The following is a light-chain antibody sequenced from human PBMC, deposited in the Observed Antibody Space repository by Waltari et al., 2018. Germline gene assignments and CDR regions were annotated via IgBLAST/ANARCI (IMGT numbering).Light chain of an antibody. V-gene: IGKV1-9*01. CDR2: DIS. CDR1: QGLTSY. Sequence: DIQLTQSPSFLSASVGDRVTITCRASQGLTSYFAWYQQKPGKAPKLLIYDISTLQSGVPSRFSGSGSGTEFTLTISSLQHEDSATYYCQQLNEYPITFGQGTRVETK. CDR3: QQLNEYPIT. J-gene: IGKJ5*01.